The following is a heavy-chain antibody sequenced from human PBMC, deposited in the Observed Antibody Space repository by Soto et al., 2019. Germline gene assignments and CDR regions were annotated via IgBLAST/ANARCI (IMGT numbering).Heavy chain of an antibody. CDR3: AKSHRSAASAYNFDF. Sequence: PGGSLRLSCVASGFTFSNYNMNWVRQAPGKGLEWVAGISGGGGYTYYAESVKGRFSMSRDNAKNTLYLQMKNLRAEDTSLYFCAKSHRSAASAYNFDFWGQGTLVTVSS. D-gene: IGHD3-16*01. V-gene: IGHV3-23*01. J-gene: IGHJ4*02. CDR2: ISGGGGYT. CDR1: GFTFSNYN.